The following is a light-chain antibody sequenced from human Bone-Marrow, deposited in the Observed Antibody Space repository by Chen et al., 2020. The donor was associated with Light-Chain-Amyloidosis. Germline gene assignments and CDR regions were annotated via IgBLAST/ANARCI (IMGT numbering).Light chain of an antibody. Sequence: QSALTQPASVSGSPGQSITISCTGTSSDVGGDNHVSWYQQHPDKAPKLMIYEVTNRPSWVPDRLSGSKSDNTASLTISGLQTKAEADYFCRSYTITNTLVFGSGTRVTVL. V-gene: IGLV2-14*01. CDR3: RSYTITNTLV. CDR1: SSDVGGDNH. CDR2: EVT. J-gene: IGLJ1*01.